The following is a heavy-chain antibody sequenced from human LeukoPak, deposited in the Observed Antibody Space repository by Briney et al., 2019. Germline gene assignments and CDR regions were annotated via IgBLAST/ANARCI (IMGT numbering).Heavy chain of an antibody. Sequence: ASVKVSCKASGYTFTSYGISWVRQAPGQGLEWMGWISAYNGNTNYAQKLQGRVTTTTDTSTSTAYMELRSLRSDDTAVYYCARASRLWQAVAGIDDYWGQGTLVTVSS. V-gene: IGHV1-18*01. CDR2: ISAYNGNT. CDR3: ARASRLWQAVAGIDDY. J-gene: IGHJ4*02. CDR1: GYTFTSYG. D-gene: IGHD6-19*01.